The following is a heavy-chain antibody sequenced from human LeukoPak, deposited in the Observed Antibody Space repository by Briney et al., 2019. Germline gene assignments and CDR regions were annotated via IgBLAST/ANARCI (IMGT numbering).Heavy chain of an antibody. Sequence: GGSLRLSCAASGFTFSSYGMHWVRQAPGKGLEWVAVIWYDGSNKYYADSVKGRFTISRDNSKNTLYLQMNSLRAEDTAVYYCASSGTIYYDSSGASSPGAFDIWAKGQWSPSLQ. D-gene: IGHD3-22*01. J-gene: IGHJ3*02. V-gene: IGHV3-33*01. CDR1: GFTFSSYG. CDR3: ASSGTIYYDSSGASSPGAFDI. CDR2: IWYDGSNK.